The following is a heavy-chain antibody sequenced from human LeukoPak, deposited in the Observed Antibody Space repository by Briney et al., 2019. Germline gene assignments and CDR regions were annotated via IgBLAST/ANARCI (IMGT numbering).Heavy chain of an antibody. J-gene: IGHJ4*02. CDR2: INPNSGGT. CDR3: ARDRGSGYYDSSGYSDY. V-gene: IGHV1-2*02. Sequence: ASVKVSCKASGYTFTGYYMHWVRQAPGQGLEWMGWINPNSGGTNYAQKFQGRVTMTRDTSISTAYMELSRLRSDDTAVYYCARDRGSGYYDSSGYSDYWGQGTPVTVSS. D-gene: IGHD3-22*01. CDR1: GYTFTGYY.